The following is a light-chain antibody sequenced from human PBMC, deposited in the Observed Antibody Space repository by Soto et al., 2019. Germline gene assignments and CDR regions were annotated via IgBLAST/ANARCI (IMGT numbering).Light chain of an antibody. CDR3: QAWDSSTAV. CDR1: NLGNKF. V-gene: IGLV3-1*01. CDR2: QDN. Sequence: SYELTQPPSVSVSPGQTATITCSGNNLGNKFAYWYQQRPGQSPVVVIYQDNRRPSGVPDRFSGSNSDNTATLTISGTQAMDAADYYCQAWDSSTAVFGGGTKVTVL. J-gene: IGLJ2*01.